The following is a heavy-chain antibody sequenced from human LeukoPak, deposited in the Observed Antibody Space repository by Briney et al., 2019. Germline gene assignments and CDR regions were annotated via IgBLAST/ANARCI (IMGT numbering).Heavy chain of an antibody. CDR3: AKDYYYDSSGYYLS. J-gene: IGHJ5*02. CDR2: INIDGNEK. D-gene: IGHD3-22*01. Sequence: GGSLRLSCAASGFIFTTYWMSWVRQAPGKGLEWVAHINIDGNEKFYADSVKGRFTISRDNAKNSLYLQMNSLRAEDTALYYCAKDYYYDSSGYYLSWGQGTLVTVSS. V-gene: IGHV3-7*03. CDR1: GFIFTTYW.